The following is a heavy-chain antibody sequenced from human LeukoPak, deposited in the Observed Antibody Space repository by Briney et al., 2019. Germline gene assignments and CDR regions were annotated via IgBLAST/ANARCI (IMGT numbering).Heavy chain of an antibody. CDR2: INPNSGGT. D-gene: IGHD2-2*02. CDR3: AGEVNRGYCSSTSCYTLRAGDDAFDI. V-gene: IGHV1-2*02. J-gene: IGHJ3*02. Sequence: GSSVKVSCKASGGTFSSYAISWVRQAPGQGLEWMGWINPNSGGTNYAQKFQGRVTMTRDTSISTAYMELSSLRSDDTAVYYCAGEVNRGYCSSTSCYTLRAGDDAFDIWGQGTMVTVSS. CDR1: GGTFSSYA.